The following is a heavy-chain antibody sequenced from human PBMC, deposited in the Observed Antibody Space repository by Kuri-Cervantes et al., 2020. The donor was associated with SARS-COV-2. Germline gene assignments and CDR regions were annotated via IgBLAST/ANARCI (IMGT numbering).Heavy chain of an antibody. D-gene: IGHD2-15*01. CDR3: ARGGYYSGGSCYLRYNGFEH. V-gene: IGHV1-69*13. J-gene: IGHJ5*02. Sequence: SVKVSCKASGGTFSSYAINWVRQAPGQGLEWMGGINPIFDTANYAQKFQGRVTITQDESTSTAYMELSSLRSEDTAVYYWARGGYYSGGSCYLRYNGFEHWGQGTLVTVSS. CDR2: INPIFDTA. CDR1: GGTFSSYA.